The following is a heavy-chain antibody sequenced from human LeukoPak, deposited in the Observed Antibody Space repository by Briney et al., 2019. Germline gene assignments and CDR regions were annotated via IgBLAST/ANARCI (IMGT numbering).Heavy chain of an antibody. V-gene: IGHV1-58*02. CDR2: IVVGSGNT. D-gene: IGHD3-22*01. CDR3: AASPDYYDSSGYSYYFDY. CDR1: GYTFTTYY. Sequence: ASVKVSCKASGYTFTTYYMHWVRQAPGQRLEWIGWIVVGSGNTNYAQKFQERVTITRDMSTSTAYMELSSLRSEDTAVYYCAASPDYYDSSGYSYYFDYWGQGTLVTVSS. J-gene: IGHJ4*02.